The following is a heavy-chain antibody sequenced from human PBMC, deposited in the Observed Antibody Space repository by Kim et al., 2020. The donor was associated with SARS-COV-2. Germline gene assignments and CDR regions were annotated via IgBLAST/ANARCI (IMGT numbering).Heavy chain of an antibody. CDR2: IYYSGST. D-gene: IGHD3-22*01. Sequence: SETLSLTCTVSGGSISSSSYYWGWIRQPPGKGLEWIGSIYYSGSTYYNPSLKSRVTISVDTSKNQFSLKLSSVTAADTAVYYCARPGYYYDSSGYFAFDYWGQGTLVTVSS. CDR1: GGSISSSSYY. J-gene: IGHJ4*02. V-gene: IGHV4-39*01. CDR3: ARPGYYYDSSGYFAFDY.